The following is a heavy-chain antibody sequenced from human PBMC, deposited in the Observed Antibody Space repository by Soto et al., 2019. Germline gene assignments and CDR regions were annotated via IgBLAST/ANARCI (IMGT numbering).Heavy chain of an antibody. J-gene: IGHJ3*02. Sequence: GASVKVSCKASGYTFTGYYMHWVRQAPGQGLEWMGWINPNSGGTNYAQKFQGWVTMTRDTSISTAYMELSRLRSDDTAVYYCASTHSYYYDTSGPDAFDIWGQGTMVTVSS. V-gene: IGHV1-2*04. CDR3: ASTHSYYYDTSGPDAFDI. CDR1: GYTFTGYY. CDR2: INPNSGGT. D-gene: IGHD3-22*01.